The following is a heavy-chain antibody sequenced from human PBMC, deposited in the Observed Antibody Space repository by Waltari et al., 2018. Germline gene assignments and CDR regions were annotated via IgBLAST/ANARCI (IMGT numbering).Heavy chain of an antibody. Sequence: QVQMVQSGAEVKKPGASVKVSCKASGYTFTSYEINWVRKAPGRGLEWMGWINPNSGNTGYAQKFQGRVTMTRNTSISTAYMELSSLRSEDTAVYYCARGLDYGDYAPWFDPWGQGTLVTVSS. CDR1: GYTFTSYE. J-gene: IGHJ5*02. D-gene: IGHD4-17*01. V-gene: IGHV1-8*02. CDR3: ARGLDYGDYAPWFDP. CDR2: INPNSGNT.